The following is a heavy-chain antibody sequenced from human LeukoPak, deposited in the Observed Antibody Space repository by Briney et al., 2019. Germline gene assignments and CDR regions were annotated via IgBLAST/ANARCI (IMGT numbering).Heavy chain of an antibody. CDR2: INHSGST. Sequence: PSETLSLTCAVYGGSFSGYYWSWIRQPPGKGLEWIGEINHSGSTYYNPSLKSRVTISVDTPKNQFSLKLSSMTAADTAVYYCARERVYSGSGIFGLTNFPFDYWGQGTLVTVSS. V-gene: IGHV4-34*01. CDR3: ARERVYSGSGIFGLTNFPFDY. CDR1: GGSFSGYY. D-gene: IGHD3-10*01. J-gene: IGHJ4*02.